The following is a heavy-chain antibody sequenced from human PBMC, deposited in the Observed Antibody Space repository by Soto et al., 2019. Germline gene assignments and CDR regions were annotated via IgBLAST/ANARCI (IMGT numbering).Heavy chain of an antibody. Sequence: QVQLVQSGAEVKKPGASVKDSCKASGYTFTSYAMHWVRQAPGQRLEWMGWINAGNGNTKYSQKFQGRVTITRDTSASTAYMELISLWSEDTAVYYCARDRTMWVPAAYDAFDIWGQGTMVTVSS. CDR3: ARDRTMWVPAAYDAFDI. V-gene: IGHV1-3*01. J-gene: IGHJ3*02. CDR2: INAGNGNT. CDR1: GYTFTSYA. D-gene: IGHD2-2*01.